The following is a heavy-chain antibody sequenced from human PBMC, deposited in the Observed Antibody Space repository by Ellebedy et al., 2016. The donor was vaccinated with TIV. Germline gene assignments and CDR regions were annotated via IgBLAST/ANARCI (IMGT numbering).Heavy chain of an antibody. CDR3: VKDRVPDGRWNFDF. J-gene: IGHJ4*02. V-gene: IGHV3-23*01. CDR2: IYGSGDTT. Sequence: GESLKISCTTSGFKFSTYTMNWVRQAPGKGLEWVSGIYGSGDTTFYADSVRGRFSISRDNSKDTLFLQMHSLRAEDTAVYYCVKDRVPDGRWNFDFWGQGTQVSVSS. CDR1: GFKFSTYT. D-gene: IGHD1-1*01.